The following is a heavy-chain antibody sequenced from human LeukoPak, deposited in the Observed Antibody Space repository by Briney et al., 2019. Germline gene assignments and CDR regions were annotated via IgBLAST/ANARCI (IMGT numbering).Heavy chain of an antibody. CDR1: GFTFSSYS. D-gene: IGHD6-19*01. CDR2: ISSSSTI. Sequence: PGGSLRLSCAASGFTFSSYSMNWVRQAPGKGLEWVSYISSSSTIYYADSVKGRFTISRDNAKNSLYLQMNSLRAEDTAVYYCASGAVAGSLDWGQGTLVTVSS. V-gene: IGHV3-48*01. J-gene: IGHJ4*02. CDR3: ASGAVAGSLD.